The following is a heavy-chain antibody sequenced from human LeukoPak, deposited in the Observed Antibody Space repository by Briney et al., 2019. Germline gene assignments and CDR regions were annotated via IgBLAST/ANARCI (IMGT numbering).Heavy chain of an antibody. Sequence: SVKVSCKASGGTFSSYTISWVRQAPGQGLEWMGRIIPILGIANYAQKFQGRVTITADKSTSTAYVELSSLRSEDTAVYYCARDRGDGYNYSPFDYWGQGTLVTVSS. CDR3: ARDRGDGYNYSPFDY. V-gene: IGHV1-69*04. D-gene: IGHD5-24*01. J-gene: IGHJ4*02. CDR1: GGTFSSYT. CDR2: IIPILGIA.